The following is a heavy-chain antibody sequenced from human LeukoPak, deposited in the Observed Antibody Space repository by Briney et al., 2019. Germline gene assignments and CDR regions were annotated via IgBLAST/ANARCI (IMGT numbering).Heavy chain of an antibody. D-gene: IGHD3-3*01. CDR3: AKAENYDFWSGYYAFDI. Sequence: GGSLRLSCAASGFTFSSYAMSWVRQAPGKGLEWVSAISGSGGSTYYADSVKGQFTISRDNSKNTLYLQMNSLRAEDTAVYYCAKAENYDFWSGYYAFDIWGQGTMVTVSS. CDR1: GFTFSSYA. V-gene: IGHV3-23*01. J-gene: IGHJ3*02. CDR2: ISGSGGST.